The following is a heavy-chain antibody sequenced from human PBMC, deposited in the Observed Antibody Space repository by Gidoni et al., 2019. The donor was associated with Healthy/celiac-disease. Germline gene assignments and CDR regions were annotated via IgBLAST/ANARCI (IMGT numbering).Heavy chain of an antibody. V-gene: IGHV1-2*04. CDR2: INPNSGGT. Sequence: QVQLVQSGAEVKKPGASVKVSCKASGYTFTGSYMHWVRPAPGQGLEWMGWINPNSGGTNYAQKFQGWVTMTRDTSISTAYMELSRLRSDDTAVYYCARERNSGSYLFYGMDVWGQGTTVTVSS. D-gene: IGHD1-26*01. CDR1: GYTFTGSY. CDR3: ARERNSGSYLFYGMDV. J-gene: IGHJ6*02.